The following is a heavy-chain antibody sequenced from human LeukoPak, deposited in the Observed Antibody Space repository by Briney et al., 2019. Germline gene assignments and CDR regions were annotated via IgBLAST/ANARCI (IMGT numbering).Heavy chain of an antibody. CDR1: GYTFTSYG. Sequence: ASVKVSCKASGYTFTSYGISWVRQAPGQGLEWMGWISAYNGNTNYAQKLQGRVTMTTDTSTSTAYMELSSLRSEDTAVYYCARSIPRGYSYGYLNWFDPWGQGTLVTVSS. V-gene: IGHV1-18*01. D-gene: IGHD5-18*01. CDR3: ARSIPRGYSYGYLNWFDP. J-gene: IGHJ5*02. CDR2: ISAYNGNT.